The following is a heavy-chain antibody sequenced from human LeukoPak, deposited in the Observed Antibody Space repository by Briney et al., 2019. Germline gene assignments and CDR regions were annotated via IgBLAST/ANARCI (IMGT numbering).Heavy chain of an antibody. D-gene: IGHD6-19*01. Sequence: GGSLRLSCAASGFTFDDYAMHWVRQAPGKGLEWVSGISWNSGSIGYADSVKGRFTISRDNAKNSLYLQMNSLRAEDTALYYCAKGRAYSSGPDAFDIWGQGTMVTVSS. J-gene: IGHJ3*02. V-gene: IGHV3-9*01. CDR1: GFTFDDYA. CDR3: AKGRAYSSGPDAFDI. CDR2: ISWNSGSI.